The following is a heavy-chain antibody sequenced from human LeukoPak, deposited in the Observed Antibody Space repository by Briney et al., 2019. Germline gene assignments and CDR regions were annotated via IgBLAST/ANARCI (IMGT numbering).Heavy chain of an antibody. D-gene: IGHD2-2*02. CDR2: IIPIFGTA. CDR1: GGTFSSYA. J-gene: IGHJ4*02. Sequence: SVKVSCKASGGTFSSYAISWVRQAPGQGLEWMGGIIPIFGTANYAQKFQGRVTITADESTSTAYMELSSLRSEDTAVYYCARRDIVVVPAAIGYFDYWGQGTLVTVSS. CDR3: ARRDIVVVPAAIGYFDY. V-gene: IGHV1-69*01.